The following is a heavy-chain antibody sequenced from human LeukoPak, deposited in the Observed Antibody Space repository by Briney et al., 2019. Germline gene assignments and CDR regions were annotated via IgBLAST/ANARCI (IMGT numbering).Heavy chain of an antibody. CDR1: GFIVSSSY. Sequence: GGSLRLSCAASGFIVSSSYMSWVRQTPGKGLEWVSTFERVGHTAYADSVKGRFTISRDVSENTIYLQMNSLRVEDRAVYYCAKGDTDCTCPGYWGQGTMVTVSS. D-gene: IGHD2-21*02. CDR2: FERVGHT. V-gene: IGHV3-53*01. CDR3: AKGDTDCTCPGY. J-gene: IGHJ4*02.